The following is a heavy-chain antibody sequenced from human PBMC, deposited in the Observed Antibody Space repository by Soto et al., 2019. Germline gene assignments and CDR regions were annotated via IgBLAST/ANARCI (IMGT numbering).Heavy chain of an antibody. J-gene: IGHJ4*02. D-gene: IGHD1-26*01. CDR2: IWYDGSNK. V-gene: IGHV3-33*01. Sequence: GGSLRLSCAASGFTFSSYGMHWVRQAPGKGLEWVAVIWYDGSNKYYADSVKDRFTISRDNSKNTLYLQMNSLRAEDTAVYYCARDSGGSSVYFDYWGQGTLVTVSS. CDR1: GFTFSSYG. CDR3: ARDSGGSSVYFDY.